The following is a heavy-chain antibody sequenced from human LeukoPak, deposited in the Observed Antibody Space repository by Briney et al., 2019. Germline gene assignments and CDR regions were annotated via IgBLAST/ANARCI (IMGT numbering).Heavy chain of an antibody. CDR3: ARALVVDNCYFDY. J-gene: IGHJ4*02. V-gene: IGHV3-66*01. D-gene: IGHD3-22*01. Sequence: GGSLRLSRAASGFTVSSNYMSWVRQAPGKGLEWVSVIYSGGSTYYADSVKGRFTISRDNSKNTLYLQMNSLRAEDTAVYYCARALVVDNCYFDYWGQGTLVTVSS. CDR1: GFTVSSNY. CDR2: IYSGGST.